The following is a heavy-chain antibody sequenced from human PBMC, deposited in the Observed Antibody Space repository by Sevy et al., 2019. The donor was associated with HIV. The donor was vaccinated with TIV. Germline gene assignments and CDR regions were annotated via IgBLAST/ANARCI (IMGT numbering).Heavy chain of an antibody. Sequence: GGSPRLSCAASGFTFSSYSMNWVRQAPGKGLEWVSYISSSSSTIYYADSVKGRFTISRDNAKNSLYLQMNSLRDEDTAVYYCARDRGSSSWTHFDYWGQGTLVTVSS. V-gene: IGHV3-48*02. CDR2: ISSSSSTI. D-gene: IGHD6-13*01. CDR3: ARDRGSSSWTHFDY. J-gene: IGHJ4*02. CDR1: GFTFSSYS.